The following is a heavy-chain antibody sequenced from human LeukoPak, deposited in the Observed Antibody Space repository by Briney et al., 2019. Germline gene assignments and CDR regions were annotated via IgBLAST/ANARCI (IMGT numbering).Heavy chain of an antibody. CDR1: GYTFTVHY. V-gene: IGHV1-2*02. CDR2: IKPDSGAT. J-gene: IGHJ4*02. D-gene: IGHD4/OR15-4a*01. Sequence: ASVKVSCKASGYTFTVHYLHWLRQAPGQGLEWMGWIKPDSGATNFAQNFRGRVTMTSDTSINTAYMELNSLTSDDTAMYYCARDHDYGPDYWGQGTLVTVSA. CDR3: ARDHDYGPDY.